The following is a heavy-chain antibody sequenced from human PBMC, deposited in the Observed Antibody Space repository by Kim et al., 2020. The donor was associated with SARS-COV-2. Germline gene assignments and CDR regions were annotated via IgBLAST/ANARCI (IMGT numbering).Heavy chain of an antibody. V-gene: IGHV1-2*06. CDR2: INPNSGGT. CDR1: GYTFTGYY. J-gene: IGHJ4*02. CDR3: ARGTGFRSGSYHNGDY. Sequence: ASVKVSCKASGYTFTGYYMHWVRQAPGQGLEWMGRINPNSGGTNYAQKFQGRVTMTRDTSISTAYMELSRLRSDDTAVYYCARGTGFRSGSYHNGDYWGQGTLVTVSS. D-gene: IGHD3-10*01.